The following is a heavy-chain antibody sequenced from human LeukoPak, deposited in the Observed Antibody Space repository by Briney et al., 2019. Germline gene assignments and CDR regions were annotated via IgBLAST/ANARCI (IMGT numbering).Heavy chain of an antibody. V-gene: IGHV3-33*01. CDR3: ARDPARSAVAGDY. D-gene: IGHD6-19*01. CDR2: IWYDGSNK. J-gene: IGHJ4*02. Sequence: PGGSLRLSCAASGFTFSSYGMHWVRQAPGKGLEWVAVIWYDGSNKYYADSVKGRFTISRDNSKNTLYLQMNSLRAEDTAVYYCARDPARSAVAGDYWGQGTLVTVSS. CDR1: GFTFSSYG.